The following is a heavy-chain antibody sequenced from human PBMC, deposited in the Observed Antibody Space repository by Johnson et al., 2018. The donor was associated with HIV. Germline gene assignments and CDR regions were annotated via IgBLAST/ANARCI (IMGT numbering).Heavy chain of an antibody. J-gene: IGHJ3*01. V-gene: IGHV3-15*01. CDR3: TTDEGSIPVAALEELDAFDV. CDR2: IKTKTDGGTT. D-gene: IGHD6-19*01. Sequence: VQLVESGGGLVKPGGSLRLSCAASGFTFSNAWMSWVRQAPGKGLEWVGRIKTKTDGGTTDYAAPVKGRFTISRDDSKNTLYLQMNSLKTEDTAVYYCTTDEGSIPVAALEELDAFDVWGQGTMVTVSS. CDR1: GFTFSNAW.